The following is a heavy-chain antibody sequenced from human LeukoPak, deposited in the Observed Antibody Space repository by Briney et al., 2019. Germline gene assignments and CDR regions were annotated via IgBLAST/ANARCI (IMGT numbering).Heavy chain of an antibody. CDR1: GGSISSSSYY. Sequence: SETLSLTCTVSGGSISSSSYYWGWIRQPPGKGLERIGSIYYSGSTYYNPSLKSRVTISVDTSKNQFSLKLSSVTAADTAVYYCARHHGNYDFWSGSHPSGLFDYWGQGTLVTVSS. CDR3: ARHHGNYDFWSGSHPSGLFDY. J-gene: IGHJ4*02. CDR2: IYYSGST. V-gene: IGHV4-39*01. D-gene: IGHD3-3*01.